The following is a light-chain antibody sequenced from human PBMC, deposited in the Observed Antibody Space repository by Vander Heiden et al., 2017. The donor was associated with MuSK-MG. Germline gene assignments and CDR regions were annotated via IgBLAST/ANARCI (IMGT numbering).Light chain of an antibody. CDR1: SANIGAGHD. CDR3: QSYDSSLSGFYV. Sequence: QSVLTQPPSVSGAPGQRVTISFTGSSANIGAGHDVHWYQPLPGTAPKLLIYGNSHRPSGVPDRFSGSKSGTSASLAITGLQAEDEADYYCQSYDSSLSGFYVFGTGTKVTVL. CDR2: GNS. V-gene: IGLV1-40*01. J-gene: IGLJ1*01.